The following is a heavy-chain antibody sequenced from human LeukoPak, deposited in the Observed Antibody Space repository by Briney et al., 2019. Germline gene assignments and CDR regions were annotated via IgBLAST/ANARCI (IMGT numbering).Heavy chain of an antibody. J-gene: IGHJ3*02. CDR1: SGSISSGDYY. CDR3: ASGSPNVEGAFDI. Sequence: PSQTLSLTCTVSSGSISSGDYYWSWIRQPPGKGLEWIGYIYYSGSTYYNPSLKSRVTISVDTSKNQFSLKLSSVTAADTAVYYCASGSPNVEGAFDIWGQGTMVTVSS. V-gene: IGHV4-30-4*01. CDR2: IYYSGST. D-gene: IGHD1-26*01.